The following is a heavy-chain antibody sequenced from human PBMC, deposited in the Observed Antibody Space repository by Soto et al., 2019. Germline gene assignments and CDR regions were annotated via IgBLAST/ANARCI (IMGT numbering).Heavy chain of an antibody. V-gene: IGHV6-1*01. CDR2: TYYRSKWFH. CDR3: ARGNALDV. CDR1: GDSVSSDITS. D-gene: IGHD3-10*01. J-gene: IGHJ3*01. Sequence: QTLSLTCAISGDSVSSDITSWNWIRQSPSRGLEWLGRTYYRSKWFHDYAASVKSRITINPDTSKNQFSLGLNSMTPEDTAVYYCARGNALDVWGQGTVVTVSS.